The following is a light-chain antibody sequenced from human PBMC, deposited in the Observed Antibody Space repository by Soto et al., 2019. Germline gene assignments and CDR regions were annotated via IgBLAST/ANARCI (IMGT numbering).Light chain of an antibody. V-gene: IGLV2-14*01. Sequence: QSALTQPASVSGSPGQSITISCTGTSSDVGGYHYVSWYQHHPGKAPKLMIYGVSNRPSGVSNRFSGSKSGNTASLTISGLQAEDEADYFCTSYIDSALVFGGGTKVTVL. CDR1: SSDVGGYHY. CDR2: GVS. CDR3: TSYIDSALV. J-gene: IGLJ2*01.